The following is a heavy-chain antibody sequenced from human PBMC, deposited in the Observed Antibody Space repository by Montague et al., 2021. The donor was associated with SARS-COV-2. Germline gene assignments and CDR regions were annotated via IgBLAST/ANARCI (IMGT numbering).Heavy chain of an antibody. Sequence: PALVKPTQTLTLTCTFSGFSLSTSGMCVSWIRQPPGKALEWLARIDWDDDKYYSTSLKTRLTISKDTSNNQVVLTMTNMDPVDTATYYCARTYYDILTGRDYGMDVWGQGTTVTVSS. D-gene: IGHD3-9*01. CDR2: IDWDDDK. J-gene: IGHJ6*02. V-gene: IGHV2-70*11. CDR1: GFSLSTSGMC. CDR3: ARTYYDILTGRDYGMDV.